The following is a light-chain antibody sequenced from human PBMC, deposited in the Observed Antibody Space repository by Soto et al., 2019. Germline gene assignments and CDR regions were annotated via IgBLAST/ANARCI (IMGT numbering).Light chain of an antibody. CDR3: KQRSSWPS. Sequence: DIVLTQSPATLSLSPGERATLSCRASQSFNSYLAWYQQKPGQAPRLLIHDASHRATGVPARFSGSGSGTDFTLTISSLEPEDFAVYYFKQRSSWPSFGPGTKVDIK. J-gene: IGKJ3*01. V-gene: IGKV3-11*01. CDR2: DAS. CDR1: QSFNSY.